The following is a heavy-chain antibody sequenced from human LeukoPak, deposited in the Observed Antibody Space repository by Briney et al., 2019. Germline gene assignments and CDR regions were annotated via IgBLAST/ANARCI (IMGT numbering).Heavy chain of an antibody. Sequence: PGGSLRLSCAASGFTFSSYAVSWVRQAPGKGLEWVSYITNNGGNMFYSESVKGRFTISRDNAKKSLYVQMNSLRADDTAVYYCARALADSRGYYLGFDYWGQGTLVTVSS. CDR2: ITNNGGNM. J-gene: IGHJ4*02. V-gene: IGHV3-48*04. D-gene: IGHD3-22*01. CDR1: GFTFSSYA. CDR3: ARALADSRGYYLGFDY.